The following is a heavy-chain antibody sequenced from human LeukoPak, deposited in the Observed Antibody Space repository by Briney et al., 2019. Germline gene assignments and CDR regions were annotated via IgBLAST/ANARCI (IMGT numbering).Heavy chain of an antibody. V-gene: IGHV4-34*01. J-gene: IGHJ4*02. CDR3: ARRQATVRPRGYFDY. CDR1: GGSFSGYY. D-gene: IGHD4-17*01. CDR2: INHSGST. Sequence: SGTLSLTCAVYGGSFSGYYWSWIRQAPGKGLEWIGEINHSGSTNYNPSLKSRVTISVDTSKNQFSLKLSSVTAADTAVYYCARRQATVRPRGYFDYWGQGTLVTVSS.